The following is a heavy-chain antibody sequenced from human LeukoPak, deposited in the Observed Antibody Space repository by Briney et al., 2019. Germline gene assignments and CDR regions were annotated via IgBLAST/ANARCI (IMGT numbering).Heavy chain of an antibody. D-gene: IGHD3-10*01. V-gene: IGHV1-24*01. J-gene: IGHJ4*02. CDR3: ATGLMVRGVTVLDY. CDR1: GHTLTELS. Sequence: GASVKVSCEVSGHTLTELSMHWVRQAPGKGLEWMGGFDPEDGETIYAQKFQGRVTMTEDTSTDTAYMELSSLRSEDTAVYYCATGLMVRGVTVLDYWGQGTLVTVSS. CDR2: FDPEDGET.